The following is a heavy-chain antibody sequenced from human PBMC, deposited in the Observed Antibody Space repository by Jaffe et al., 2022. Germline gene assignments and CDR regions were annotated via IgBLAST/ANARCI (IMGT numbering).Heavy chain of an antibody. D-gene: IGHD3-9*01. Sequence: QVQLQESGPGLVKPSQTLSLTCTVSGGSISSGSYYWSWIRQPAGKGLEWIGRIYTSGSTNYNPSLKSRVTISVDTSKNQFSLKLSSVTAADTAVYYCARTKGPFLTPGLFDIWGQGTMVTVSS. J-gene: IGHJ3*02. CDR2: IYTSGST. V-gene: IGHV4-61*02. CDR1: GGSISSGSYY. CDR3: ARTKGPFLTPGLFDI.